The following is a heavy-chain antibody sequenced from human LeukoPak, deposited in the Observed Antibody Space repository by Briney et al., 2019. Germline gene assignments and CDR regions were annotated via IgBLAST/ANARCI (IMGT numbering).Heavy chain of an antibody. Sequence: ASVKVSCKASGYTFTSYYMHWVRQAPGQGLEWMGIINPSGGSTNYAQKFQGRVTITADKSTSTAYMELSSLRSEDTAVYYCARGATAVAGISEDAFDIWGQGTMVTVSS. CDR1: GYTFTSYY. D-gene: IGHD6-19*01. CDR3: ARGATAVAGISEDAFDI. CDR2: INPSGGST. J-gene: IGHJ3*02. V-gene: IGHV1-46*01.